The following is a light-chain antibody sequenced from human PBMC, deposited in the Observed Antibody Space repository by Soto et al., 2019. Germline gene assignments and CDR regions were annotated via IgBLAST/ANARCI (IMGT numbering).Light chain of an antibody. J-gene: IGLJ3*02. V-gene: IGLV2-11*01. CDR1: SSDVGSCNC. Sequence: QSVLTRPRSVSGSPGQSVTISCTGTSSDVGSCNCVSWYQQYPGKAPKLMIYDVSKRPSGVPDRFSGSKSGNAASLTISGLQAEDEADYYCCSYAGTYTWLFGGGTKLTVL. CDR2: DVS. CDR3: CSYAGTYTWL.